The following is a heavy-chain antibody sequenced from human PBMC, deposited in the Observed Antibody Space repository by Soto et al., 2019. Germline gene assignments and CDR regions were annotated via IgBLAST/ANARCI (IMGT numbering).Heavy chain of an antibody. J-gene: IGHJ4*02. Sequence: SLKVSCKAYGVTFNSFCIKWVRQAPGQGLEWVGGIIPVFGTINYAQKFRGRVTITADASTSTSYMELSSLRSDDTAVYYCAIENWGPGGHYFDYWGQGTLVTVSS. CDR1: GVTFNSFC. V-gene: IGHV1-69*13. CDR2: IIPVFGTI. D-gene: IGHD7-27*01. CDR3: AIENWGPGGHYFDY.